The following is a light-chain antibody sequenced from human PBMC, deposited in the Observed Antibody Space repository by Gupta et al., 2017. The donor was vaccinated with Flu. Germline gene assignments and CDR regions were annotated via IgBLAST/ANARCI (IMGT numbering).Light chain of an antibody. V-gene: IGKV1-5*03. CDR3: QQYNSSPWT. J-gene: IGKJ1*01. CDR1: QSISSW. Sequence: DIQMTQSPSTLSASVGDRVTITCRASQSISSWLAWYQQKPGKAPKLLIYKASSLESGVPSRFSGSGSGTXFTLTIXSLQPDDFATYYCQQYNSSPWTFGXATKVEIK. CDR2: KAS.